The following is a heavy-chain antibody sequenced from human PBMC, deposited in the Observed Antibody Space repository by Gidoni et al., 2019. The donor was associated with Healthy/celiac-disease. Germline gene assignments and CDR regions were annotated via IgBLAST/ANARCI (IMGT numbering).Heavy chain of an antibody. CDR3: ARVPDADYDY. Sequence: QVQLVQSGAAVTKPGASVQVVCKACGYTFPSYDMNWVRQATGQGLEWMGWMNPNSSNPGYAQKFQCTVTIPRTTSIITAYMDLLSLRSEDTSLYSCARVPDADYDYWGQGTLVTVSS. CDR2: MNPNSSNP. D-gene: IGHD4-17*01. J-gene: IGHJ4*02. V-gene: IGHV1-8*01. CDR1: GYTFPSYD.